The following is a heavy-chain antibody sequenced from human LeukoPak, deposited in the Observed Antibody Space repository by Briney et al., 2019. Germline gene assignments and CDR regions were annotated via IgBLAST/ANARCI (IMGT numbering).Heavy chain of an antibody. Sequence: PGGSLRLSCAASGFIFSSYWMSWVRQAPGKGLEWVANIKQDGSKKYYVDSVKGRFTISRDNAKNSLFLQMNSLRAEDTAVYYCARVYSSSWYYFDYWGQGTLVTVSS. D-gene: IGHD6-13*01. CDR2: IKQDGSKK. J-gene: IGHJ4*02. CDR3: ARVYSSSWYYFDY. CDR1: GFIFSSYW. V-gene: IGHV3-7*04.